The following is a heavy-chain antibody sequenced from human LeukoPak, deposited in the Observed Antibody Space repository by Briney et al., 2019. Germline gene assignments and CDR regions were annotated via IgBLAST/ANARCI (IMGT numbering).Heavy chain of an antibody. V-gene: IGHV4-61*01. CDR3: TRVVLGTTRGVDY. CDR1: GASVNSGSYY. Sequence: SETLSLTCTVSGASVNSGSYYWTWIRQPPGTGLEWIGSVSYSGSTNYNPSLKSRGTISVDTSKNQISLKLSSVTAADTAVYYCTRVVLGTTRGVDYWGQGTLVTVSS. CDR2: VSYSGST. J-gene: IGHJ4*02. D-gene: IGHD7-27*01.